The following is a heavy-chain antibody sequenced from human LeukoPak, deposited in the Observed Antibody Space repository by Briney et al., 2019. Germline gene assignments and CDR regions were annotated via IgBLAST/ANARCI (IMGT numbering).Heavy chain of an antibody. V-gene: IGHV1-69*13. Sequence: GASVKVSCKASGGTFSSYAISWVRQAPGQRLEWMGGIIPIFGTANYAQKFQGRVTITADESTSTAYMELSSLRSEDTAVYYCARAGQGWELRHYYFDYWGQGTLVTVSS. CDR2: IIPIFGTA. CDR3: ARAGQGWELRHYYFDY. CDR1: GGTFSSYA. J-gene: IGHJ4*02. D-gene: IGHD1-26*01.